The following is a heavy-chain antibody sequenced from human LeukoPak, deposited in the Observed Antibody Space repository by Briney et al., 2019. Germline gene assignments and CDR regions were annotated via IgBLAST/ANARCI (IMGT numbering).Heavy chain of an antibody. Sequence: GESLKISCKGSGYSFTSYWIGWVRQMPGKGLEWMGIIYPGDSDTRYSLSFQGQVTISADKSISTAYLQWSSLKASDTAMYYCARSPAYSGYDFDYYYGMDVWGQGTTVTVSS. CDR2: IYPGDSDT. CDR3: ARSPAYSGYDFDYYYGMDV. CDR1: GYSFTSYW. J-gene: IGHJ6*02. D-gene: IGHD5-12*01. V-gene: IGHV5-51*01.